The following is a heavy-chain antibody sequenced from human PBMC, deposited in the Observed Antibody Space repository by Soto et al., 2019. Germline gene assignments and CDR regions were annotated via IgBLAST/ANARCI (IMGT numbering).Heavy chain of an antibody. Sequence: ASVKVSCKASGYTFTSYDINWVRQATGQGLEWMGWMNPNSGNTGYAQKFQGRATMTRNTSISPVYMELNSLRSEDTAVYYCARGLLSNHDAFDIWGQGTMVTVSS. CDR3: ARGLLSNHDAFDI. V-gene: IGHV1-8*01. CDR2: MNPNSGNT. CDR1: GYTFTSYD. J-gene: IGHJ3*02.